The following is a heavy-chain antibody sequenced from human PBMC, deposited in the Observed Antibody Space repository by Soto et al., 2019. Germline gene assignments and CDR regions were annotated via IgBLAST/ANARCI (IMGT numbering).Heavy chain of an antibody. CDR2: MNPNSGNT. CDR1: GYTFTSYD. CDR3: ARSAGSSSYPDYYYYYMDV. Sequence: ASVKVSCKASGYTFTSYDINWVRQATGQGLEWMGWMNPNSGNTGYAQKFQGRVTMTRNTSISTAYMELSSLRSEDTAVYYCARSAGSSSYPDYYYYYMDVWGKGTTVTVSS. D-gene: IGHD6-13*01. J-gene: IGHJ6*03. V-gene: IGHV1-8*01.